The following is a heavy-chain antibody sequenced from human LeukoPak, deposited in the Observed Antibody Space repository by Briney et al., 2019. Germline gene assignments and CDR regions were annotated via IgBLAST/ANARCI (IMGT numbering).Heavy chain of an antibody. Sequence: PGGSLRLSCAASGFIFNDYVMHWVRQPPGRGLEWVSGISWDSGRIAYADSVKGRFTISRDNAKNFLYLQMNSLRPEDTALYCASLAGYSFGGPFDQWGQGTLVTVSS. V-gene: IGHV3-9*01. D-gene: IGHD5-18*01. CDR3: SLAGYSFGGPFDQ. CDR2: ISWDSGRI. CDR1: GFIFNDYV. J-gene: IGHJ4*02.